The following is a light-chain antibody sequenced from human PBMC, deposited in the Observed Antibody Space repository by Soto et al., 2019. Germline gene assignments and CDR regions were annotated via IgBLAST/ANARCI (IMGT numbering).Light chain of an antibody. J-gene: IGKJ4*01. V-gene: IGKV1-39*01. Sequence: DIQMTQSPSSLSASVGDRVTISCRASQTISTYLNWYQKKPGNAPKLLIFSASSLHSGVPSRFGGSGSGTDFTLTISDLQPEDFATYYCHQSYETPHTFGGGTNVEI. CDR1: QTISTY. CDR3: HQSYETPHT. CDR2: SAS.